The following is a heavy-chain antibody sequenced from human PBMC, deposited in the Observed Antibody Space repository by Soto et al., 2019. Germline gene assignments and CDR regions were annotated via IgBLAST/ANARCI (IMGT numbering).Heavy chain of an antibody. CDR2: IAYDGNNK. Sequence: GGSLRLSCAASGFTFSTYGMHWVRQAPGKGLEWVALIAYDGNNKYYADSVKGRFTISRDNSKNTLYLQMNSLRAEDTAVYYCVKEGHAGNSKLYYYFDYWGQGTLVTVSS. V-gene: IGHV3-30*18. CDR1: GFTFSTYG. CDR3: VKEGHAGNSKLYYYFDY. D-gene: IGHD3-10*01. J-gene: IGHJ4*02.